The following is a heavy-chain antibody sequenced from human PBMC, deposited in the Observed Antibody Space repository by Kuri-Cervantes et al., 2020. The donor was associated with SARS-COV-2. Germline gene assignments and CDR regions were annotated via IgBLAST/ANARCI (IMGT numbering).Heavy chain of an antibody. CDR3: RYSGWSGPYYYYMDV. D-gene: IGHD3-3*01. Sequence: ESLKISCAVYGGSFSGYYWSWIRQPPGKGLEWIGEINHSGSTNYNPSLKSRVTISVDTSKNQFSLKLSSVTAADTAVYYCRYSGWSGPYYYYMDVWGKGTTVTVSS. V-gene: IGHV4-34*01. J-gene: IGHJ6*03. CDR1: GGSFSGYY. CDR2: INHSGST.